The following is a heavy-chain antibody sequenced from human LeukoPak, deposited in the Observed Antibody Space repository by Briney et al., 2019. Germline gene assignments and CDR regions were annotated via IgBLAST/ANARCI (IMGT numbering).Heavy chain of an antibody. CDR2: ISHDETE. Sequence: GGPLRLSCVASGFTITGYAMYWVRQSPGKGLDFVASISHDETERYRESVKGRFTISRDTSKNTVYLQMNTLRAEDSALYYCTRTGLGYTLGNGLDAWGQGTQVTVSS. CDR1: GFTITGYA. D-gene: IGHD5-18*01. V-gene: IGHV3-30*03. J-gene: IGHJ5*02. CDR3: TRTGLGYTLGNGLDA.